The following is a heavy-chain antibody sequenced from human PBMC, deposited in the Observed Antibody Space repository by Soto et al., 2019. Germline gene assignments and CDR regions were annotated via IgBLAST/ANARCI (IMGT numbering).Heavy chain of an antibody. J-gene: IGHJ4*02. CDR3: ITAPLR. Sequence: QLVESGGGFVKPGMSLRLTCAASGFTFSNEWMTWVRQAPGKGLERVGLVRSQGTGGTADYAAPVRCRFTSSRDDSQNLVFLHMDNLQPEGTAVYYCITAPLRWGQGTLVTVSS. CDR2: VRSQGTGGTA. CDR1: GFTFSNEW. V-gene: IGHV3-15*01.